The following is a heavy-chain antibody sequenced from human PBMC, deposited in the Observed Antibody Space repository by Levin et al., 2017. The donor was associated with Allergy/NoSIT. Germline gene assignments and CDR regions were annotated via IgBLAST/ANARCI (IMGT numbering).Heavy chain of an antibody. CDR2: IDEGGDTL. J-gene: IGHJ4*02. Sequence: GGSLRLSCEASGFAFSTYEMTWVRQAPGKGLEWVSYIDEGGDTLYYADSVKGRFTISRDNAKNSLFLQMSSLRAEDTAIYYCASGPSSNYWGQGTLVTVSS. CDR3: ASGPSSNY. CDR1: GFAFSTYE. V-gene: IGHV3-48*03.